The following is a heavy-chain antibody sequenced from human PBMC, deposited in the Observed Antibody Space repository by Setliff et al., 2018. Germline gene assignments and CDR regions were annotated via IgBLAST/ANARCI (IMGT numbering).Heavy chain of an antibody. CDR1: GFTFGTSW. D-gene: IGHD4-17*01. V-gene: IGHV3-7*01. CDR2: IKADGSGR. CDR3: ARGPLGDYLDFYYYMDV. J-gene: IGHJ6*03. Sequence: QPGGSLRLSCSASGFTFGTSWMSWVRHVAGKGLEWVANIKADGSGRVYGDAVRGRFIVSRDNAKNTLYLQMNSLRSEDTAVYFCARGPLGDYLDFYYYMDVWGKGTTVTVSS.